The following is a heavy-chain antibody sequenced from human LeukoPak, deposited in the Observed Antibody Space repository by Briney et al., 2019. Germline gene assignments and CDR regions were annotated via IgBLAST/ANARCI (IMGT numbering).Heavy chain of an antibody. Sequence: ASVKVSCKASGGTFSSYAISWVRQAPGQGLEWMGRIIPIFGTANYAQKSQGRVTITTDESTSTAYMELSSLRSEDTAVYYCARGRLQGHLGGFDYWGQGTLVTVSS. CDR1: GGTFSSYA. CDR3: ARGRLQGHLGGFDY. CDR2: IIPIFGTA. J-gene: IGHJ4*02. D-gene: IGHD5-24*01. V-gene: IGHV1-69*05.